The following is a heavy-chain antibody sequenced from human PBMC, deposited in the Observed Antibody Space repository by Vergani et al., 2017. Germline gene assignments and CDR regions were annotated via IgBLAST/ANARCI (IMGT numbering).Heavy chain of an antibody. Sequence: EVQLVESGGGLVQLGGSLRLSCAASGFPFSSSWMSWVRQAPGKGLEWVANIKQDGSEKYYVDSVKGRFTISRDNAKNSLYLQMNSLRAEDTAVSYCARDGYYYGPYGMDVWGQGTTVTVSS. CDR1: GFPFSSSW. V-gene: IGHV3-7*01. J-gene: IGHJ6*02. D-gene: IGHD3-10*01. CDR2: IKQDGSEK. CDR3: ARDGYYYGPYGMDV.